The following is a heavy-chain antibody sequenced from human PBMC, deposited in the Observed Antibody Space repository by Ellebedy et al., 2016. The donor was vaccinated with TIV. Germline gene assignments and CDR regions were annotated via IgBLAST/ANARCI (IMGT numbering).Heavy chain of an antibody. J-gene: IGHJ5*02. V-gene: IGHV4-39*07. CDR1: GGSISGTYTSYY. D-gene: IGHD2/OR15-2a*01. CDR2: IYYSGRT. CDR3: AREIFQAPPGWFDP. Sequence: SETLSLTXNVSGGSISGTYTSYYWGWIRQPPGKGLEWIGSIYYSGRTHYNPSLKSRVTISVDKSKNQFSLQLSSVTAADTAVYYCAREIFQAPPGWFDPWGQGTLVTVSS.